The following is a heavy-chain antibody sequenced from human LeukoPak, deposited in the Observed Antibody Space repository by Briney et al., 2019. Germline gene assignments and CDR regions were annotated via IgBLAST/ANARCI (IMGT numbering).Heavy chain of an antibody. Sequence: AAVKVSCKASGYTFTSYGISWVRQAPGQGLEWMGWISAYNGNTNYAQKHQGRVTMTTDTSTSTAYMELRSLRSDDTAVYYCARASPHAIVVVPAGFDYWGQGTLVTVSS. J-gene: IGHJ4*02. D-gene: IGHD2-2*01. CDR1: GYTFTSYG. CDR2: ISAYNGNT. V-gene: IGHV1-18*04. CDR3: ARASPHAIVVVPAGFDY.